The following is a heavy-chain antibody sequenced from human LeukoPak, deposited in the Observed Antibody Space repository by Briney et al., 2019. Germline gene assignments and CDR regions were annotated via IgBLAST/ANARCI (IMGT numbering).Heavy chain of an antibody. V-gene: IGHV3-21*04. D-gene: IGHD2-21*02. Sequence: GGSLRLSCAASGFTFSTYSMNWVRQAPGKGLEWVSSISSSSAYIYYADSVKGRFTISRDNAKNSLYLQMNSLRAEDTAVYYCARVLPFVVVTATNDAFDIWGQGTMVTVSS. CDR2: ISSSSAYI. CDR1: GFTFSTYS. CDR3: ARVLPFVVVTATNDAFDI. J-gene: IGHJ3*02.